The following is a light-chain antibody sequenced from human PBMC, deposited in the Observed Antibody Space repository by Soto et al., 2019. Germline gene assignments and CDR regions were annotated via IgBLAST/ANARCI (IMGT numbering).Light chain of an antibody. CDR3: QQYNTYPWT. CDR2: DAS. CDR1: QSIIRW. V-gene: IGKV1-5*01. Sequence: DIQMTQSPSTLSASVVDRVTITCRASQSIIRWLAWYQQKSGKAPKFLIYDASSLESGVPSRFSGSGSGTEFTLTISTLQPDDFATYYCQQYNTYPWTFGQGTKV. J-gene: IGKJ1*01.